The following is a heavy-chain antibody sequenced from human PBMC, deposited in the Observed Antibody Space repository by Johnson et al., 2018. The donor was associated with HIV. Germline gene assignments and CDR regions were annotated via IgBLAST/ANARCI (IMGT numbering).Heavy chain of an antibody. V-gene: IGHV3-30*02. J-gene: IGHJ3*02. D-gene: IGHD2/OR15-2a*01. CDR1: GLTFSNYG. Sequence: QVQLVESGGGVVQPGGSLRLSCAASGLTFSNYGSHWVRQTPGKGLEWVAFIRYDGSNKYYADSVKGRFTISRDSSKNTLYLQMNSLRDEDTAVYYCAKNFGKILAGGGLEVGDAFDIWGQGTMVTVSS. CDR3: AKNFGKILAGGGLEVGDAFDI. CDR2: IRYDGSNK.